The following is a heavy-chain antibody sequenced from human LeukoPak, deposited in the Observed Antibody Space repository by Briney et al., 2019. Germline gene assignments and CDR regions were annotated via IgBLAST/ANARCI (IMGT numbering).Heavy chain of an antibody. CDR2: ISSSSSYI. J-gene: IGHJ4*02. V-gene: IGHV3-21*05. Sequence: GGSLRLSCAASGFTFSSYEMNWVRQAPGKGLEWVSYISSSSSYIYYADSVKGRFTISRDNAKNSLYLQMNSLRAEDTAVYYCARSIAVAVPADYWGQGTLVTVSS. D-gene: IGHD6-19*01. CDR1: GFTFSSYE. CDR3: ARSIAVAVPADY.